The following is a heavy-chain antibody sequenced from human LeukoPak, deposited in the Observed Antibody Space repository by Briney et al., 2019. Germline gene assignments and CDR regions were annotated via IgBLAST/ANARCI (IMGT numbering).Heavy chain of an antibody. D-gene: IGHD2-2*01. CDR2: IYTSGST. J-gene: IGHJ5*02. CDR3: AREGAYCSSTSCNWFDP. V-gene: IGHV4-61*02. CDR1: GGSISSGSYY. Sequence: PSETLSLTCTVSGGSISSGSYYWSWIRQPAGKGLEWIGRIYTSGSTNYNPSLKSRVTTSVDTSKNQFSLKLSSVTAADTAVYYCAREGAYCSSTSCNWFDPWGQGTLVTVSS.